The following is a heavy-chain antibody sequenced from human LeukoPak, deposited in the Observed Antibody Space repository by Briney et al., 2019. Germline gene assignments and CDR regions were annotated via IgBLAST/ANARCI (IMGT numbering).Heavy chain of an antibody. CDR3: ARGPILLWIHNGMDV. J-gene: IGHJ6*02. Sequence: GGSLRLSCAASGFTFSSYAMSWVRQAPGKGLEWVGFIRSEAYGETTEYAASVSGRYTISRDNTRGIAYLQMNNLKIEDTAVYYCARGPILLWIHNGMDVWGPGTTVTVSS. CDR2: IRSEAYGETT. D-gene: IGHD3-10*01. V-gene: IGHV3-49*04. CDR1: GFTFSSYA.